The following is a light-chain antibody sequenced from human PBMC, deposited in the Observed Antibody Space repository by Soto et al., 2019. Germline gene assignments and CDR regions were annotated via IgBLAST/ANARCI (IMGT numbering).Light chain of an antibody. CDR2: GAS. CDR3: QQYGGSVPWT. J-gene: IGKJ1*01. Sequence: ELVLTQSPGTLSLSPGDRATVSCRASQTISRNYLVWYQKKPGQAPRLLIYGASTRATGIPDRFTGSGSGTDFTLTITRLEHEDFAVYYCQQYGGSVPWTSGPGTKGEV. V-gene: IGKV3-20*01. CDR1: QTISRNY.